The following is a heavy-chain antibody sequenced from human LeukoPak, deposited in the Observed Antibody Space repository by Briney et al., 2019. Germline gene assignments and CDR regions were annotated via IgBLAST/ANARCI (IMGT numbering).Heavy chain of an antibody. V-gene: IGHV3-23*01. Sequence: GGSLRLSCAASGFTFSSYAMSWVRQARGKGLEWVSGISGSGGSTYYADSVKGRFTISRDNSKNTLYLQMNSLRAEDTAVYYCAKWKGASWLTYGMDVWGQGTTVTVSS. CDR2: ISGSGGST. CDR3: AKWKGASWLTYGMDV. CDR1: GFTFSSYA. J-gene: IGHJ6*02. D-gene: IGHD6-13*01.